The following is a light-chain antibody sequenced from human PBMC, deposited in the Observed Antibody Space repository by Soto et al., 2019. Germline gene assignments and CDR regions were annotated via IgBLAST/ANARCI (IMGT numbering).Light chain of an antibody. V-gene: IGLV2-14*01. CDR2: DVS. CDR1: SSDVGGYNY. Sequence: QSALTQPASVSGSPGQSITISCTGTSSDVGGYNYASWYQQHPGKAPKLLIYDVSNRPSGASNRFSGSKSGNTASLTISGLQAEDEADYYCSSYTGSTTLHYVFGTGTKVTVL. CDR3: SSYTGSTTLHYV. J-gene: IGLJ1*01.